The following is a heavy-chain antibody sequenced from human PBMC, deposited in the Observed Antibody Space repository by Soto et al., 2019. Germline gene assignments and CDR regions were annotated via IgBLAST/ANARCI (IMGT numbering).Heavy chain of an antibody. Sequence: QVQLQQSGPGLVKPSQTLSLICAISGDSVSTNSAAWNWIRQSPSRGLEWLGRTYYRSKWLSDFAVSVKGRITIKPDASKSQFSLQLNSVTPEDTAVYYCARGDNWNDFDFDYWGQGTLVTVSS. J-gene: IGHJ4*02. D-gene: IGHD1-20*01. CDR1: GDSVSTNSAA. CDR2: TYYRSKWLS. V-gene: IGHV6-1*01. CDR3: ARGDNWNDFDFDY.